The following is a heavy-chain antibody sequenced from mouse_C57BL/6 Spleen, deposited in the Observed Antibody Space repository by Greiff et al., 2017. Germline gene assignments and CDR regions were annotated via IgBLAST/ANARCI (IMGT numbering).Heavy chain of an antibody. V-gene: IGHV1-82*01. D-gene: IGHD6-1*01. CDR1: GYAFSSSW. CDR2: IYPGDGDT. Sequence: VKLQESGPELVKPGASVKISCKASGYAFSSSWMNWVKQRPGKGLEWIGRIYPGDGDTNYNGKFKGKATLTADKSSSTAYMQLSSLTSEDSAVYFCAREPVYYFDYWGQGTTLTVSS. J-gene: IGHJ2*01. CDR3: AREPVYYFDY.